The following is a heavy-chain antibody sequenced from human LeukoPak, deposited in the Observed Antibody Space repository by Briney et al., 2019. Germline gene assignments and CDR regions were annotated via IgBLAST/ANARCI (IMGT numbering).Heavy chain of an antibody. V-gene: IGHV3-21*01. D-gene: IGHD3-10*01. Sequence: GGSLRLSWAASGFTFSSYSMNWVRQAPGKGLEWVSSISSSSSYIYYAASVKGRFTISRDNAKNSLYLQMNSLRAEDTAVYYCASLNGSGRDWGQGTLVTVSS. CDR1: GFTFSSYS. J-gene: IGHJ4*02. CDR2: ISSSSSYI. CDR3: ASLNGSGRD.